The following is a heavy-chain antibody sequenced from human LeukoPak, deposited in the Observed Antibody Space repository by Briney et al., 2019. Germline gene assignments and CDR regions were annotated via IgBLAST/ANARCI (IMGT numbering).Heavy chain of an antibody. V-gene: IGHV4-61*02. CDR2: IYTSGST. D-gene: IGHD5-18*01. Sequence: PSQTLSLTCTVSGGSISSGSYYWSWIRQPAGKGLEWIGRIYTSGSTNYNPSLKSRVTISVDTSKNQFSLKLSSVTAADTAVYYCARDWFRGYWTEGGDWFDPWGQGTLVTVSS. CDR1: GGSISSGSYY. J-gene: IGHJ5*02. CDR3: ARDWFRGYWTEGGDWFDP.